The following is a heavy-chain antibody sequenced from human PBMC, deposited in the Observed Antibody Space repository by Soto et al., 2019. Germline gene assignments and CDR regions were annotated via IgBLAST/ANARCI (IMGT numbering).Heavy chain of an antibody. CDR3: ARDPDYGGENYYYCGMDV. Sequence: QVQLQESGPGLVKPSQTLSLTCTVSGGSISSGGYYWSWIRQHPGKGLEWIGYIYYSGSTYYNPFLKSRVTISVDTSKNHFSLKLSTVTAADKAVYYCARDPDYGGENYYYCGMDVWGQGTTVTVSS. V-gene: IGHV4-31*03. CDR1: GGSISSGGYY. D-gene: IGHD4-17*01. CDR2: IYYSGST. J-gene: IGHJ6*02.